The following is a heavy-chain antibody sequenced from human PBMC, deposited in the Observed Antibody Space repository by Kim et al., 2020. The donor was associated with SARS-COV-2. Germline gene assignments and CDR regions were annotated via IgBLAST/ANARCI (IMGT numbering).Heavy chain of an antibody. Sequence: GGSLRLSCSASGFTFSNYAMHWVRQAPGKGLQYVSVIENNGGSTNYADSVKGRFTMSRDNSKNTLYLQMTSLRPDDTAVYYCVKEGPYYDGSGYYFDYWGQGTLVTVSS. CDR2: IENNGGST. J-gene: IGHJ4*02. D-gene: IGHD3-22*01. CDR3: VKEGPYYDGSGYYFDY. CDR1: GFTFSNYA. V-gene: IGHV3-64D*09.